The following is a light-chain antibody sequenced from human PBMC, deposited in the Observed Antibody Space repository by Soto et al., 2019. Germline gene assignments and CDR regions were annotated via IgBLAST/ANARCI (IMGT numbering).Light chain of an antibody. CDR1: QAIYNY. CDR3: QKFSAVPT. CDR2: AAS. Sequence: DIQMTQSPSSLSASVGDRVTITCRASQAIYNYLAWYQQKPGKVPTLLISAASTLQSGVPSRFSGSGSGTDFTLTISSLQPEDVSTYYCQKFSAVPTFGGGTKVEI. J-gene: IGKJ4*01. V-gene: IGKV1-27*01.